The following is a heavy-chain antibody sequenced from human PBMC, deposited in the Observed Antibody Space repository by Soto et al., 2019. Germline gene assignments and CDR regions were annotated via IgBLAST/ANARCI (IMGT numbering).Heavy chain of an antibody. CDR2: ISYDGSNK. CDR3: AREMEGWDIAARPGPYYYYYGMDV. D-gene: IGHD6-6*01. Sequence: QVQLVESGGGVVQPGRSLRLSCAASGFTFSSYAMHWVRQAPGKGLEWVAVISYDGSNKYYADSVKGRFTISRDNSKNTLYLQMNSLRAEDTAVYYCAREMEGWDIAARPGPYYYYYGMDVW. CDR1: GFTFSSYA. J-gene: IGHJ6*01. V-gene: IGHV3-30-3*01.